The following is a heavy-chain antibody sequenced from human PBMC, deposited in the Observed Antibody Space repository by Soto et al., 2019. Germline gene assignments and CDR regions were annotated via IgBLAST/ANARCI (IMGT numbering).Heavy chain of an antibody. D-gene: IGHD1-26*01. CDR2: IYYSGST. V-gene: IGHV4-59*08. CDR3: ARKGRNYYYYMDV. Sequence: TLSLTCTVSGGSISSYYWSWIRQPPGKGLEWIGYIYYSGSTNYNPSLKSRVTISVDTSKNQFSLKLSSVTAADTAVYYCARKGRNYYYYMDVWGKGTTVTVSS. J-gene: IGHJ6*03. CDR1: GGSISSYY.